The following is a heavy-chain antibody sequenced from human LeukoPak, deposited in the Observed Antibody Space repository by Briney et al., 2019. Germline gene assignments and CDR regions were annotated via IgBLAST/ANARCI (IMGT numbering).Heavy chain of an antibody. J-gene: IGHJ4*02. CDR2: ISSSSSYI. CDR3: AKDRYSSGWYYFDY. Sequence: GGSLRLSCAASGFTFSSYSMNWVRQAPGKGLEWVSSISSSSSYIYYADSVKGRFTISRDSAKNSLYLQMTSLRAEDTALYYCAKDRYSSGWYYFDYWGQGTLVTVSS. CDR1: GFTFSSYS. V-gene: IGHV3-21*04. D-gene: IGHD6-19*01.